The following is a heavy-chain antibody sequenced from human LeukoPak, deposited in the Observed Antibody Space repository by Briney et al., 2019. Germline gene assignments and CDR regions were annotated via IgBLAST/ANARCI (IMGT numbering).Heavy chain of an antibody. CDR2: MNPSSGVT. J-gene: IGHJ4*02. D-gene: IGHD2-15*01. CDR1: GYAFSGYQ. V-gene: IGHV1-2*06. CDR3: ASRAASVTLGY. Sequence: ASVKVSCKASGYAFSGYQVHWLRQAPGQGLEWMGRMNPSSGVTSYAQKFQGRVTMTRDTSINTAYLDLSALKSDDTAVYYCASRAASVTLGYWGQGTLVTVSS.